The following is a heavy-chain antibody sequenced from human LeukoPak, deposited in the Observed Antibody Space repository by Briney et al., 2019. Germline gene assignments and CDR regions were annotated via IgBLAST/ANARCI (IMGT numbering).Heavy chain of an antibody. J-gene: IGHJ3*02. Sequence: GRSLRLSCAASGFTFDDYAMHWVRQALGKGLEWVSGISWNSGSIGYADSVKGRFTISRDNAKNSLYLQMNSLRAEDTALYYCAKDSGWSYAFDIWGQGTMVTVSS. CDR1: GFTFDDYA. CDR3: AKDSGWSYAFDI. CDR2: ISWNSGSI. V-gene: IGHV3-9*01. D-gene: IGHD2-15*01.